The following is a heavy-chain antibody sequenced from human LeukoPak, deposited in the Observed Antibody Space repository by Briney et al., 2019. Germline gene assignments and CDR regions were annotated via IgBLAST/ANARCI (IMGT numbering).Heavy chain of an antibody. CDR2: FSWNSGSI. J-gene: IGHJ3*02. V-gene: IGHV3-9*01. CDR1: GFTFDDYA. D-gene: IGHD3-22*01. Sequence: GGSLRLSCAASGFTFDDYAMHWVRQAPGKGLEWVSGFSWNSGSIGYADSVKGRFTISRDNAKNSLYLQMNSLRAEDTALYYCVKDSDDSSGYYYSSLSAFDIWGQGTMVTVSS. CDR3: VKDSDDSSGYYYSSLSAFDI.